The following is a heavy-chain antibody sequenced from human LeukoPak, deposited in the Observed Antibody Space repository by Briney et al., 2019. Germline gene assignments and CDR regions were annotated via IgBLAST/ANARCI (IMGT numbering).Heavy chain of an antibody. CDR2: INQDGSEK. D-gene: IGHD5-24*01. CDR1: GFRVSDYY. Sequence: GGSLRLSCAVSGFRVSDYYMSWVRQAPGKGLEWVANINQDGSEKYFVDSVKGRFTISRDNSKNSLHLQMNTLRAEDTALYYCARERDGRFFDYWGQGTLVTVSS. V-gene: IGHV3-7*01. CDR3: ARERDGRFFDY. J-gene: IGHJ4*02.